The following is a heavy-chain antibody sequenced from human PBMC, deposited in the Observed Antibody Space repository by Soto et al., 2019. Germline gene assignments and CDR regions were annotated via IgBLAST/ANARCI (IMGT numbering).Heavy chain of an antibody. J-gene: IGHJ5*02. CDR3: AKKNRDYYDNSGYYSA. Sequence: SETLSLTCAVSGYSVSSTNWWGWIRQPPGKGLEWIGFIYYSGSTYYNPSLKSRVTMSVDTSKNQFSLNLSSVTAVDTAVYYCAKKNRDYYDNSGYYSAWGQGTPVTVSS. V-gene: IGHV4-28*01. CDR2: IYYSGST. CDR1: GYSVSSTNW. D-gene: IGHD3-22*01.